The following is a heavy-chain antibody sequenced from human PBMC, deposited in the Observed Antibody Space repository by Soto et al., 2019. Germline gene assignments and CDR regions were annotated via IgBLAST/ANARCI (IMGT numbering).Heavy chain of an antibody. J-gene: IGHJ3*02. CDR2: IYPGDSDT. CDR1: GYSFTSYW. CDR3: ARAAPHVGADPGAFDI. V-gene: IGHV5-51*01. D-gene: IGHD6-25*01. Sequence: GESLKISCKGSGYSFTSYWIGWVRQMPGKGLEWMGIIYPGDSDTRYSPSFQGQVTISADKSISTAYLQWSSLKASDTAMYYCARAAPHVGADPGAFDIWGKGTRVT.